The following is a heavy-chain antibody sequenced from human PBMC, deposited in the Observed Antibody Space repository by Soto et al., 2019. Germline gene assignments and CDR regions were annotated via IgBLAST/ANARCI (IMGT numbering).Heavy chain of an antibody. Sequence: PSETLSLTCTVSGGSISSGGYYWTWIRQHPVEGLEWIGYIYYTGRTYYTPSLRSRVTISVDTSRNQFSLNLSSVTAADTAVYFCARVGASAGSFGWFDPWGQGTLVTVS. CDR2: IYYTGRT. V-gene: IGHV4-31*03. CDR1: GGSISSGGYY. J-gene: IGHJ5*02. D-gene: IGHD6-13*01. CDR3: ARVGASAGSFGWFDP.